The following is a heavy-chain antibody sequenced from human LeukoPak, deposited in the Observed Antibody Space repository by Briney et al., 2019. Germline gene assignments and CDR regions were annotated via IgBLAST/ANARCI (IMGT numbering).Heavy chain of an antibody. CDR1: GFTFSSYA. D-gene: IGHD6-19*01. V-gene: IGHV3-30*04. Sequence: GRSLRLSCAASGFTFSSYAMHWVRQAPGKGLEWVAVISYDGSNKYYADSVKGRFTISRDNSKNTLYLQMNSLRAEDTAVYYCARASLRGRIAVAGPFDYWGQGTLVTVSS. CDR2: ISYDGSNK. J-gene: IGHJ4*02. CDR3: ARASLRGRIAVAGPFDY.